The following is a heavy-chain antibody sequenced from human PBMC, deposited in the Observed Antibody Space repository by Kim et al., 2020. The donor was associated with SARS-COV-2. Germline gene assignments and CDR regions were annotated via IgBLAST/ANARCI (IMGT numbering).Heavy chain of an antibody. CDR3: ANKYSY. D-gene: IGHD6-6*01. Sequence: GSGGSTYYADSVKGRFTISRDNSKNTLYLQMNSLRAEDTAVYYCANKYSYWGQGTLVTVSS. J-gene: IGHJ4*02. CDR2: GSGGST. V-gene: IGHV3-23*01.